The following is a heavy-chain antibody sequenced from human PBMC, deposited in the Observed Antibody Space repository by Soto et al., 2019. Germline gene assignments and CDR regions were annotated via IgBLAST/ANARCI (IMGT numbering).Heavy chain of an antibody. Sequence: RASVKVSCKASGGTFSSYAISWVRQAPGQGLEWMGGIIPIFGTANYAQKFQGRATITADESTSTAYMELSSLRSEDTAVYYCARDGYSSGWSDDAFDIWGQGTMVTVSS. CDR1: GGTFSSYA. D-gene: IGHD6-19*01. J-gene: IGHJ3*02. CDR3: ARDGYSSGWSDDAFDI. CDR2: IIPIFGTA. V-gene: IGHV1-69*13.